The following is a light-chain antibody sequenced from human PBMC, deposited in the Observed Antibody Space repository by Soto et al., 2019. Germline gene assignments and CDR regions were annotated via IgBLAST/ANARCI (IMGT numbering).Light chain of an antibody. J-gene: IGLJ1*01. Sequence: QSALTQPPSVSGSPGQSVAISCTGTSSDVGSYNRVSWYQQPPGTAPKLMIYDVSNRPSGVPDRFSGSKSGNTASLTISGLQADDEADYYCSSYTSSRTYVFGTGTKVTVL. CDR1: SSDVGSYNR. V-gene: IGLV2-18*02. CDR3: SSYTSSRTYV. CDR2: DVS.